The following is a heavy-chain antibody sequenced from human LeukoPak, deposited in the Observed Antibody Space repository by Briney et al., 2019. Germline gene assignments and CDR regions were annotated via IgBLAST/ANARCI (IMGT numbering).Heavy chain of an antibody. CDR2: ISSSSSYI. CDR3: ASGAYCGGDCYSGDAFDI. Sequence: KPGGSLRLSCAASGFTFSSYSMNWVRQAPGKGLEWVSSISSSSSYIYYADSVKGRFTISRDNAKNPLYLQMNSLRAEDTAVYYCASGAYCGGDCYSGDAFDIWGQGTMVTVSS. D-gene: IGHD2-21*01. CDR1: GFTFSSYS. V-gene: IGHV3-21*01. J-gene: IGHJ3*02.